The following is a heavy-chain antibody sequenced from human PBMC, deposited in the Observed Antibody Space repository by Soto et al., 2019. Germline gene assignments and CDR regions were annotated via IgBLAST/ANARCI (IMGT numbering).Heavy chain of an antibody. CDR1: GGSISNSSYL. J-gene: IGHJ4*02. CDR2: VSYSGST. Sequence: QLQLQESGPRLVKPSETLSLTCTVSGGSISNSSYLWGWIRQPPGKGLQWIGSVSYSGSTYYNPSLKSRVTISVDTSKTQSSLRLSSVTAADTAVYYCARIAASGPITGLDYWGQGALVTVSS. D-gene: IGHD6-13*01. CDR3: ARIAASGPITGLDY. V-gene: IGHV4-39*01.